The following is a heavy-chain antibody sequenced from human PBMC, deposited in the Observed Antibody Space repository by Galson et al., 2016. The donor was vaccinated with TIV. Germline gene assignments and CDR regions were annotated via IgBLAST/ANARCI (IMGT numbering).Heavy chain of an antibody. V-gene: IGHV1-58*01. CDR2: VVVGSGNT. J-gene: IGHJ4*02. CDR3: ARPPYCGGDCYKYDY. CDR1: GFIFSSSV. Sequence: SVKVSCKASGFIFSSSVVQWVRQARGQRLEWIGWVVVGSGNTNYAQKFQERVTITRDTSASTAYMELSSLSSEDTAVYYCARPPYCGGDCYKYDYWGQGTLVTVSS. D-gene: IGHD2-21*01.